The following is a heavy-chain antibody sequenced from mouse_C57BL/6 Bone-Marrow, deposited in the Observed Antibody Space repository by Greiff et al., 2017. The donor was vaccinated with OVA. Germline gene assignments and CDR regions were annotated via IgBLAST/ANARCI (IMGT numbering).Heavy chain of an antibody. CDR2: ITPNNGGT. J-gene: IGHJ2*01. V-gene: IGHV1-26*01. CDR1: GYTFTDYY. D-gene: IGHD2-1*01. Sequence: EVKLQQSGPELVKPGASVKISCKASGYTFTDYYMNWVKQSHGKSLEWIGDITPNNGGTSYNQKFKGKATLTVDKSSSTAYMVLRSLTSEDAAVYYCAREGLLYYYFDYWGQGTTLTVSS. CDR3: AREGLLYYYFDY.